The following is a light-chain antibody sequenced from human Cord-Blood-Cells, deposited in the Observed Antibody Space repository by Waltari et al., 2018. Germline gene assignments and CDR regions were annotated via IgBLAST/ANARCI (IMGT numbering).Light chain of an antibody. CDR3: QQRSNLVT. J-gene: IGKJ4*01. CDR2: DAS. Sequence: EIVLTQSPATLSLSPGERATLSCRASQSVTIYLAWYQQKPGQAPRLLIYDASNRATGIPTRCSGSGSETDYTLTISSLEPEDFAVYYCQQRSNLVTFGGGTKVEIK. CDR1: QSVTIY. V-gene: IGKV3-11*01.